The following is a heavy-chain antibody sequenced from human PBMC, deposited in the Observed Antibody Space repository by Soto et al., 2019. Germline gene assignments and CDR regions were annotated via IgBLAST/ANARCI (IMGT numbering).Heavy chain of an antibody. CDR2: IDPSDSYT. J-gene: IGHJ3*02. CDR3: ARQGLLWGFDI. Sequence: GEPLQISRKGSGYRFASFWISWMSQMPGKGLEWMGRIDPSDSYTNYSPSFQGHVTISADKSISTAYLQWSSLKASDTAMYYCARQGLLWGFDIRGQGTMVTVSS. D-gene: IGHD3-10*01. CDR1: GYRFASFW. V-gene: IGHV5-10-1*01.